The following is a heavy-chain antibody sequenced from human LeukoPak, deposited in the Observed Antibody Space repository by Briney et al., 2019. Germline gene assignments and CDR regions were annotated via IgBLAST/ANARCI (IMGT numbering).Heavy chain of an antibody. Sequence: GGSLRLSCAASGFNFGSYSMTWVRQAPRKGLEWGSVMSADSATTFYADSVKGRFTMSRDNAKNTVFLQMSSLRAEDTALYYCARKSASGNYPLDYWGQGTLVTVSS. CDR2: MSADSATT. D-gene: IGHD3-10*01. V-gene: IGHV3-23*01. CDR3: ARKSASGNYPLDY. CDR1: GFNFGSYS. J-gene: IGHJ4*02.